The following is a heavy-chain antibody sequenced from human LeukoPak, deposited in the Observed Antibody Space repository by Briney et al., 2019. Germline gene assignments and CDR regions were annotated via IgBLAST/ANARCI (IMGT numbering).Heavy chain of an antibody. J-gene: IGHJ4*02. CDR2: IYYSGST. V-gene: IGHV4-59*01. Sequence: PSETLSLTCIVTGGSLSSYYWSWLRQPPGKGLEWIGYIYYSGSTNYNPSPQSRVTISEKTSKNQFSMTLSSVTAADPAVCYCARVTGYMIEDYFDYWGQGTLVTVSS. D-gene: IGHD3-22*01. CDR3: ARVTGYMIEDYFDY. CDR1: GGSLSSYY.